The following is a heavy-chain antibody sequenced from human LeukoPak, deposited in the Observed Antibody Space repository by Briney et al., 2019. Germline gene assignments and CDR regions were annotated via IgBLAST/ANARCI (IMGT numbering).Heavy chain of an antibody. CDR1: SYTFTSYD. Sequence: ASVKVSFKASSYTFTSYDINWVRQATGQGLEWMGWMNPNSGNTGYAQKFQGRVTMTRNTSISTAYMELSSLRSEDTAVYYCARGRYWDRITIFGGTTFDYWGQGTLVTVSS. V-gene: IGHV1-8*01. CDR2: MNPNSGNT. D-gene: IGHD3-3*01. J-gene: IGHJ4*02. CDR3: ARGRYWDRITIFGGTTFDY.